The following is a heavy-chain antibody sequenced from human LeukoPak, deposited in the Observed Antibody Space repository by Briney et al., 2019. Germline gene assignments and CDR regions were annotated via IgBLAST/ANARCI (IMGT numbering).Heavy chain of an antibody. Sequence: GGSLRLSCAASGFTFSSYAMSWVRHAPGKGLEWVSVISGSGGSTYYADSVKGRFTISRDNAKNSLYLQMNSLRAEDTAVYYCARDGNYYDSSGYIRNYFDYWGQGTLVTVSS. D-gene: IGHD3-22*01. V-gene: IGHV3-23*01. CDR2: ISGSGGST. J-gene: IGHJ4*02. CDR1: GFTFSSYA. CDR3: ARDGNYYDSSGYIRNYFDY.